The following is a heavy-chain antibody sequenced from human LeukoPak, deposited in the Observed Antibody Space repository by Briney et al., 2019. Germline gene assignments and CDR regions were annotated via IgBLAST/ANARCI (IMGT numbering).Heavy chain of an antibody. CDR2: ISSNGGST. Sequence: GGSLRLSCAPSGFTFSSYAMHWVRQAPGKGLEYVSAISSNGGSTYYANSVKGRFTISRDNSKNTLYLQMGSLRAEDMAVYYCASFSIAVAGTRGAFDIWGQGTMVTVSS. J-gene: IGHJ3*02. V-gene: IGHV3-64*01. CDR3: ASFSIAVAGTRGAFDI. CDR1: GFTFSSYA. D-gene: IGHD6-19*01.